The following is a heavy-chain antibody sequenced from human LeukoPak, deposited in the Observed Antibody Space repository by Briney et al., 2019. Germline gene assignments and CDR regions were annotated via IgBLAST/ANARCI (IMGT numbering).Heavy chain of an antibody. CDR3: AKDASTPLPTGCYFDV. CDR1: GFTFSNYA. J-gene: IGHJ2*01. Sequence: GGSLRLSCAASGFTFSNYAMIWVRQAPGKGLEWVSGISVSGANTYYADSVKGRFTISRDNSKNTLYLQMSSLRAVDTAVYYCAKDASTPLPTGCYFDVGGRGTLVTVSP. D-gene: IGHD3-10*01. CDR2: ISVSGANT. V-gene: IGHV3-23*01.